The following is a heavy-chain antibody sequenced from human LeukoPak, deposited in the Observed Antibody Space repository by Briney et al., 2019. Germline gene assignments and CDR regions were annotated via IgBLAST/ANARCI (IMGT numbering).Heavy chain of an antibody. CDR1: GFTFSSYG. CDR3: SKGELPDS. J-gene: IGHJ4*02. CDR2: IRSNSYGGTT. D-gene: IGHD2-21*01. Sequence: GGSLRLSCAASGFTFSSYGMHWVRQAPGMGLEWVGFIRSNSYGGTTEYAASVKDRFTISRDDSKSIAYLQMNSLKTEDTAVYYCSKGELPDSWGQGTLVTVSS. V-gene: IGHV3-49*04.